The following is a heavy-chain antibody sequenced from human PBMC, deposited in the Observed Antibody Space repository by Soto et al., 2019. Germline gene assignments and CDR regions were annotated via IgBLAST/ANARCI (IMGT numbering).Heavy chain of an antibody. Sequence: SETLSLTCTVSGGSISSYYWSWIRQSPGKGLEWIGYIYYSGSTNYNPSLKSRVTISVDTSKNQFSLKLSSVTAADTAVYYCARELRGFSRYCSGGSCHDWFDPWGQGTLVTVSS. V-gene: IGHV4-59*01. CDR2: IYYSGST. D-gene: IGHD2-15*01. J-gene: IGHJ5*02. CDR3: ARELRGFSRYCSGGSCHDWFDP. CDR1: GGSISSYY.